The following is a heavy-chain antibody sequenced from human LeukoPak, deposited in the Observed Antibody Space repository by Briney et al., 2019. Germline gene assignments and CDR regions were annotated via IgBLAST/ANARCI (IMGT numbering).Heavy chain of an antibody. CDR3: ARARLRSSDHTVYYYYYMDV. CDR1: GYTFTSYD. CDR2: IIPIFGTA. Sequence: SVKVSCKASGYTFTSYDINWERQATGQGLEWMGGIIPIFGTANYAQKFQGRVTITADESTSTAYMELSSLRSEDTAVYYCARARLRSSDHTVYYYYYMDVWGKGTTVTVSS. D-gene: IGHD3-16*01. V-gene: IGHV1-69*13. J-gene: IGHJ6*03.